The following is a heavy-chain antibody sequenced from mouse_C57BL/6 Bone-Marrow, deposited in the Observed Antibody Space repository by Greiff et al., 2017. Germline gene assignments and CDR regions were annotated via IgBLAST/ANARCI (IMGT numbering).Heavy chain of an antibody. J-gene: IGHJ2*01. CDR2: INPSTGGT. D-gene: IGHD2-2*01. CDR1: GYSFTGYY. V-gene: IGHV1-42*01. Sequence: VQLQQSGPELVKPGASVKISCKASGYSFTGYYMNWVKQSPEKSLEWIGEINPSTGGTTYNQKFKAKATLTVDKSSSTAYMQLKSLTSEDSAVYYCAREGLRRDFDYWGQGTTLTVSS. CDR3: AREGLRRDFDY.